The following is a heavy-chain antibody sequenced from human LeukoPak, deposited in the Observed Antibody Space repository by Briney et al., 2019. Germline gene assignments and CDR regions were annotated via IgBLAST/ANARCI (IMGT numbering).Heavy chain of an antibody. D-gene: IGHD6-6*01. CDR2: INPNSGGT. J-gene: IGHJ5*02. CDR3: ARDPEYSSSAFYWFDP. Sequence: ASVKVSCKAAGYTFTGYYMHLVRQAPGQGLEWMGWINPNSGGTNYAQKFQGRVTMTRDTSISTAYMELSRLRSDDTAVYYCARDPEYSSSAFYWFDPWGQGTLVTVSS. CDR1: GYTFTGYY. V-gene: IGHV1-2*02.